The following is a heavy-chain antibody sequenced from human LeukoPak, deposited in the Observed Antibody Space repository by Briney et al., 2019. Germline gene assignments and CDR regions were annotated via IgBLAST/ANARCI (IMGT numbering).Heavy chain of an antibody. Sequence: SETLSLTCTVSGGSISSYYWSWIRQPPGKGLEWIGYIYYSGSTNYNPSLKSRVTISVDTSKNQFPLKLSSVTAADTAVYYCARQRQLGGGYSSRGVIDYWGQGTLVTVSS. CDR1: GGSISSYY. CDR3: ARQRQLGGGYSSRGVIDY. CDR2: IYYSGST. J-gene: IGHJ4*02. D-gene: IGHD6-13*01. V-gene: IGHV4-59*01.